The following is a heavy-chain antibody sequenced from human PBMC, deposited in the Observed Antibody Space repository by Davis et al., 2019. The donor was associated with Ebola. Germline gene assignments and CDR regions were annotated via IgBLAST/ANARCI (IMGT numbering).Heavy chain of an antibody. D-gene: IGHD6-19*01. CDR3: ARDKRSSWYGGMDV. Sequence: GGSLRLSCAASGFTLSDYYMSWSRQAPGKGLEWVSSIRSSDTTIYYSDPVKGRFTVSRDNAKNSLYLQMNSLRAEDTAVYYCARDKRSSWYGGMDVWGQGTTVTVSS. CDR2: IRSSDTTI. J-gene: IGHJ6*02. V-gene: IGHV3-11*01. CDR1: GFTLSDYY.